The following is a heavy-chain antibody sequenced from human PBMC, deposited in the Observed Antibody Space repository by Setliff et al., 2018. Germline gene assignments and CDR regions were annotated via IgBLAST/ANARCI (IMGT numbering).Heavy chain of an antibody. J-gene: IGHJ6*02. CDR3: ARDQGYYGSGSLDSYYYYYGMDV. Sequence: SETLSLTCTVSGGSISSGDYYWSWIRQPPGKGLEWIGYIYYSGSTYYNPSLKSRVTISVDTSKNQFSMKLSSVXAXXTXGYYCARDQGYYGSGSLDSYYYYYGMDVWGQGTTVTVSS. CDR2: IYYSGST. V-gene: IGHV4-30-4*08. CDR1: GGSISSGDYY. D-gene: IGHD3-10*01.